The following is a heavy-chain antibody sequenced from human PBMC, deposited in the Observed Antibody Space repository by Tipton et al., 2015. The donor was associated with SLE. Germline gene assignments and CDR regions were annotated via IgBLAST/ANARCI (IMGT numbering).Heavy chain of an antibody. CDR3: ARGDWGPYRDAFDI. J-gene: IGHJ3*02. V-gene: IGHV4-61*02. CDR1: GGSITSGGYY. D-gene: IGHD7-27*01. Sequence: TLSLTCTASGGSITSGGYYWSWIRQPAGKGLEWIGLIYSSGSTNYNPSLKSRVTVSVDTSKNQFSLKLSSVTAADTAVYYCARGDWGPYRDAFDIWGQGTMVTVPS. CDR2: IYSSGST.